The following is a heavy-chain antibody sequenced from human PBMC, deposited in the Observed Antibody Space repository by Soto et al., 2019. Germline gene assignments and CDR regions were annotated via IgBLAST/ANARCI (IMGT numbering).Heavy chain of an antibody. J-gene: IGHJ4*02. CDR1: GGSISSYY. V-gene: IGHV4-59*01. D-gene: IGHD2-21*02. CDR2: IYYSGIT. Sequence: SETLSLTCTVSGGSISSYYWSWIRQPPGKGLEWIGYIYYSGITNYNPSLKSRVTISVDTSKNQFSLKLTSVTAADTAVYYCAGRTSEREFPYSGGDCCFDYWGQGTLVTVSS. CDR3: AGRTSEREFPYSGGDCCFDY.